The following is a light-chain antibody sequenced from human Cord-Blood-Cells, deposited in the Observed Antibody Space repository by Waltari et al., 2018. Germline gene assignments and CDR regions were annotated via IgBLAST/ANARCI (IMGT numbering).Light chain of an antibody. J-gene: IGLJ1*01. CDR2: GKN. V-gene: IGLV3-19*01. CDR3: NSRDSSSNQYV. Sequence: SSELTQDPAVSVALGQTVRITCQGDSLRSYYASWYQQKPGQAPVLVIYGKNNRPSGIPDRFSGSSSGNTASLTITGAQAEDEADYYCNSRDSSSNQYVFGTGTKVTVL. CDR1: SLRSYY.